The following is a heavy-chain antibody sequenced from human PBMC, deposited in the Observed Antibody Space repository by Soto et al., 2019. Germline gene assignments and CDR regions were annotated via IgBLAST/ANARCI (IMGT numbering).Heavy chain of an antibody. V-gene: IGHV1-69*12. CDR2: TIPMFGTT. D-gene: IGHD3-22*01. CDR3: TRCGLRYNSIGSYLGIDGMDV. Sequence: QVQLVQSGAEVKKPASSVRVSCKASGGTFNSYAITWVRQAPGQGLEWMGGTIPMFGTTNYAEKFQGRVTITADVSTNTAHMELSSLRSEATAVYYCTRCGLRYNSIGSYLGIDGMDVWGQGPTVSVSS. J-gene: IGHJ6*02. CDR1: GGTFNSYA.